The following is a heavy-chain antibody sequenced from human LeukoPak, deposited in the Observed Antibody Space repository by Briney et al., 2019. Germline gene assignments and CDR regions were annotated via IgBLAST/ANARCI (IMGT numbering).Heavy chain of an antibody. D-gene: IGHD3-10*01. Sequence: GGSLRLSCAAAGFTFSSYSRNWVRQAPGKGLEWVSYISSSSSTIYYADSVKGRFTISRDNAKNSLYLQMNSLRAEDTAVYYCARGGMVRGVFWGQGTLVTVSS. CDR1: GFTFSSYS. J-gene: IGHJ4*02. V-gene: IGHV3-48*04. CDR2: ISSSSSTI. CDR3: ARGGMVRGVF.